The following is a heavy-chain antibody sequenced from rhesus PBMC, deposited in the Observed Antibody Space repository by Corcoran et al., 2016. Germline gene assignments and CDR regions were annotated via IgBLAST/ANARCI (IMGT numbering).Heavy chain of an antibody. CDR1: GGSISDDYY. J-gene: IGHJ4*01. D-gene: IGHD3-9*01. CDR2: IYGSGEST. CDR3: ARGKGEDDYGYYYTFDY. Sequence: QVQLQESGPGLVKPSETLSLTCAVSGGSISDDYYWSWIRQPPGKGLEWIWYIYGSGESTYYNPPLKSRVTISTDTSKNQFSLKLSSVTAADTAVYYCARGKGEDDYGYYYTFDYWGQGVLVTVSS. V-gene: IGHV4S7*01.